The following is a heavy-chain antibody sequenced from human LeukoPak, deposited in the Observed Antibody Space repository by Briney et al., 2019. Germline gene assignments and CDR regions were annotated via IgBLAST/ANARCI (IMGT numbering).Heavy chain of an antibody. D-gene: IGHD3-10*01. V-gene: IGHV4-59*01. J-gene: IGHJ5*02. Sequence: SETLSLTCTVSGGSISSYYWSWIRQPPGQGLKWIGYIYYSGSTNYNPSLKSRVTISVDTSKNQFSLKLSSVTAADTAVYYCTMAAIPTNWFDPWGQGTLVTVSS. CDR1: GGSISSYY. CDR3: TMAAIPTNWFDP. CDR2: IYYSGST.